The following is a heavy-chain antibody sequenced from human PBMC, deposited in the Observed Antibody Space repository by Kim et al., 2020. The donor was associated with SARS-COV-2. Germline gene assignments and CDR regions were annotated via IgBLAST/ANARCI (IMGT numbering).Heavy chain of an antibody. V-gene: IGHV5-10-1*01. Sequence: GESLKISCKGSGYSFTSYWISWVRQMPGKGLEWMGRIDPSDSYTNYSPSFQGHVTISADKSISTAYLQWSSLKASDTAMYYCARDLDIVVVPAQDGGDVWGQGTTVTVSS. D-gene: IGHD2-2*03. CDR1: GYSFTSYW. J-gene: IGHJ6*02. CDR2: IDPSDSYT. CDR3: ARDLDIVVVPAQDGGDV.